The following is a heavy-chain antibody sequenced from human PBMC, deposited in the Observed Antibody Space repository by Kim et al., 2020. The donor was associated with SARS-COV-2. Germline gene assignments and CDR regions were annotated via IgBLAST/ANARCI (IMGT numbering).Heavy chain of an antibody. Sequence: GGSLRLSCAASGFTFSSYSMNWVRQAPGKGLEWVSYISSSSSTIYYADSVKGRLTISRDNDKNELYLQMNRLRAEDTAAYYCARVRLLAALDYYYYYGMDVWGQGTTVTVSS. CDR3: ARVRLLAALDYYYYYGMDV. J-gene: IGHJ6*02. D-gene: IGHD2-15*01. CDR1: GFTFSSYS. CDR2: ISSSSSTI. V-gene: IGHV3-48*04.